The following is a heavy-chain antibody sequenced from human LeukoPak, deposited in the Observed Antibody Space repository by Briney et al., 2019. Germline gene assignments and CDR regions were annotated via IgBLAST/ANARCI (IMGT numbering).Heavy chain of an antibody. Sequence: ASVKVSCKASGYTFTGYYMHWVRQAPGQGLEWMGWINPNSGGTNYAQKFQGRVTMTRDTSISTAYMELSSLRSEDTAVYYCARDPRDGYNGFDYWGQGTLVTVSS. J-gene: IGHJ4*02. V-gene: IGHV1-2*02. CDR1: GYTFTGYY. CDR3: ARDPRDGYNGFDY. D-gene: IGHD5-24*01. CDR2: INPNSGGT.